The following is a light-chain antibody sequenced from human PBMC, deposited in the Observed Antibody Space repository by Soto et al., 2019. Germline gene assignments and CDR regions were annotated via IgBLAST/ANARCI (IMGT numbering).Light chain of an antibody. CDR2: FAS. CDR3: QQRSAWPWT. V-gene: IGKV3-11*01. J-gene: IGKJ1*01. Sequence: EIVLTQSPDTLSLSPGDRAALSCLASHSVGSLLAWYQQKPGQAPRLLMYFASNRATGIPPRFSGSGSGTDFTLTIDSLEPEDFAVYYCQQRSAWPWTFGQGTKVDIK. CDR1: HSVGSL.